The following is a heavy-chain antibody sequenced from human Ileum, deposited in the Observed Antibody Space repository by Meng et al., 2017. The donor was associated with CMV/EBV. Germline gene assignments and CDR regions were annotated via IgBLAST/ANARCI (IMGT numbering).Heavy chain of an antibody. CDR2: ISSTSSYT. V-gene: IGHV3-11*06. D-gene: IGHD5-12*01. J-gene: IGHJ4*02. CDR1: GFTFSDYY. Sequence: QVNRGGSGGGLVKPGGSLRISCVASGFTFSDYYMSWIRQAPGKGLEWISYISSTSSYTDYADSVKGRFTISRDNAKNSLYLEVNNLRAEDTALYYCVRNPSLRSPPDYWGQGILVTVSS. CDR3: VRNPSLRSPPDY.